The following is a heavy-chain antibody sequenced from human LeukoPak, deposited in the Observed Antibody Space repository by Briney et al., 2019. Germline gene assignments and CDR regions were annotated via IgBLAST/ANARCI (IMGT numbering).Heavy chain of an antibody. V-gene: IGHV1-69*13. CDR2: IIPIFGTA. CDR3: ARDRHSSRYNIFDY. Sequence: ASVKVSCKASGGTFSSYAISWVRQAPGQGLEWMGGIIPIFGTANYAQKFQGRVTITADESTSTAYMELSSLRSEDTAVYYCARDRHSSRYNIFDYWGQGTLVTVSS. CDR1: GGTFSSYA. J-gene: IGHJ4*02. D-gene: IGHD6-13*01.